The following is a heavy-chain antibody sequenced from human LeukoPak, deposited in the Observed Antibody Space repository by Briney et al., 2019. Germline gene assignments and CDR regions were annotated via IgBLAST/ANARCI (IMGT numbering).Heavy chain of an antibody. CDR3: AADGLRYPDPYYFDY. CDR2: FDPEDGET. CDR1: GYTLTELS. V-gene: IGHV1-24*01. Sequence: AAVKVSCKVSGYTLTELSMHWVRQAPGKGLEWMGGFDPEDGETIYAQKFQGRVTMTEDTSTDTANMELSSLRSEDTAVYYCAADGLRYPDPYYFDYWGQGTLVTVSS. D-gene: IGHD3-9*01. J-gene: IGHJ4*02.